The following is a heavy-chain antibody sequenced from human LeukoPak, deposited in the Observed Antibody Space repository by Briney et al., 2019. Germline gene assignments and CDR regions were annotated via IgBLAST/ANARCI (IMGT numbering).Heavy chain of an antibody. D-gene: IGHD6-13*01. CDR1: GFTFSDYS. CDR2: ITSSGTYI. CDR3: AKDLYSPYFDY. V-gene: IGHV3-21*01. J-gene: IGHJ4*02. Sequence: GGSLRLSCAASGFTFSDYSMNWVRQAPGKGLEWVSSITSSGTYIYYADSVKGRFTISRDNSKNTVSLEMSSLRVDDTAEYYCAKDLYSPYFDYWGQGTLVTVSS.